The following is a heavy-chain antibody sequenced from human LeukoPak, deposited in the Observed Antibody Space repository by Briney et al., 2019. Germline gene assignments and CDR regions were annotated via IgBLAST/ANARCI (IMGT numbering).Heavy chain of an antibody. CDR3: AREDTAMVIPFDY. D-gene: IGHD5-18*01. CDR2: ISSSSSYI. Sequence: GGSLRLSCAASGFTFSSYIMNWVRQAPGKGLEWVSSISSSSSYIYYADSVKGRFTISRDNAKNSLYLQMNSLRAEDTAVYYCAREDTAMVIPFDYWGQGTLVTVSS. CDR1: GFTFSSYI. J-gene: IGHJ4*02. V-gene: IGHV3-21*01.